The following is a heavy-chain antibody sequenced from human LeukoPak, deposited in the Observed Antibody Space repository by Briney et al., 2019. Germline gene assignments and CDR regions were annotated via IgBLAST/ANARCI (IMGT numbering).Heavy chain of an antibody. CDR3: ARLRALSYYDSSGDLYYFEY. CDR2: IYYSGIT. V-gene: IGHV4-59*01. CDR1: GGSISSYY. D-gene: IGHD3-22*01. J-gene: IGHJ4*02. Sequence: SETLSLTCTVSGGSISSYYWSWLRQPPGKGLEWIGFIYYSGITDYNPSLQSRVTISVDTSKNQFSLKLTSVTAADTAVYYCARLRALSYYDSSGDLYYFEYWGQGTLVTVSS.